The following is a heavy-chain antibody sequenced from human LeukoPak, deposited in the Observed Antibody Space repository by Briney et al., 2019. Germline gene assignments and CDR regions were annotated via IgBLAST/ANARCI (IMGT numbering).Heavy chain of an antibody. V-gene: IGHV3-13*01. CDR3: ARVKDGGLGFDY. J-gene: IGHJ4*02. Sequence: GGSLRLSCAASGFAFSSYGMHWVRQATGKGLEWVSAIGTAGDTYYAGSVKGRFTISRENAKNSLYLQMNRLRAGDTAVYYCARVKDGGLGFDYWGQGTLVTVSS. CDR2: IGTAGDT. CDR1: GFAFSSYG. D-gene: IGHD4-23*01.